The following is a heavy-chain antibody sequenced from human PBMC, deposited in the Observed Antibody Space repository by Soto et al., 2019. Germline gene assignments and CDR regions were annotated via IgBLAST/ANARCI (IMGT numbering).Heavy chain of an antibody. CDR3: ARGPPLGY. CDR1: GGSISNYY. CDR2: IYYSGST. V-gene: IGHV4-59*12. Sequence: PSGTLSLTCTVSGGSISNYYWTWIRQPPGKGLEWIGYIYYSGSTNYNPSLKSRVTISVDRSKNQFSLKLSSVTAADTAVYYCARGPPLGYWGQGTLVTVSS. J-gene: IGHJ4*02.